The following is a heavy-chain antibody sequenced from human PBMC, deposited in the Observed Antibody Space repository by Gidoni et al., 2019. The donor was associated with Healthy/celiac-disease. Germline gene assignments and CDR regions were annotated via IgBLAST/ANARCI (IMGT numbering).Heavy chain of an antibody. Sequence: EVQLVESGGGLVKPGGSLRLSCAASGFTFSSYSMNWVRQAQGKGLEWVSSISSSSSYIYYADSVKGRFTISRDNAKNSLYLQMNSLRAEDTAVYYCARKGVVVVAATWNYYGMDVWGQGTTVTVSS. CDR3: ARKGVVVVAATWNYYGMDV. CDR2: ISSSSSYI. J-gene: IGHJ6*02. D-gene: IGHD2-15*01. CDR1: GFTFSSYS. V-gene: IGHV3-21*01.